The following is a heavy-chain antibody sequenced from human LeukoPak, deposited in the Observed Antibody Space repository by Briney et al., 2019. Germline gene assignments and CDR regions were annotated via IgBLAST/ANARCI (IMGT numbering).Heavy chain of an antibody. Sequence: GGSLRLSCAASGFTFSDYYVSWIRQAPGKGLEWVSYISSSGSPIYYADSVKGRFTISRDNAKNSLYLQMNSLRAEDTAVYYCARDRYYVWGSYPSAFDYWGQGTLVTVSS. V-gene: IGHV3-11*01. CDR3: ARDRYYVWGSYPSAFDY. CDR2: ISSSGSPI. D-gene: IGHD3-16*02. J-gene: IGHJ4*02. CDR1: GFTFSDYY.